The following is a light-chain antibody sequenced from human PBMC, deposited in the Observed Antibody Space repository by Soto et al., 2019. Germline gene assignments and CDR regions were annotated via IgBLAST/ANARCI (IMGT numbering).Light chain of an antibody. Sequence: QSALTQPASVSGSPGQSITVSCTGTSSDIGVYNYVSWYQQHPGKAPKVMIYDVRNRPSGVSNRFSGSKSGNTASLTISGLQADDEADYYCSSYTSNSTLVFGTGTKRTVL. CDR2: DVR. CDR3: SSYTSNSTLV. V-gene: IGLV2-14*01. CDR1: SSDIGVYNY. J-gene: IGLJ1*01.